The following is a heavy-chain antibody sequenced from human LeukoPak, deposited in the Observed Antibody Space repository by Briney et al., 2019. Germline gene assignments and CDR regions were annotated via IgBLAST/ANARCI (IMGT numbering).Heavy chain of an antibody. CDR2: IYRGGST. D-gene: IGHD3-22*01. CDR3: ARVTYYYDSSGETTYFDY. CDR1: GFTVSNNY. V-gene: IGHV3-66*02. Sequence: GGSLRLSCAASGFTVSNNYMTWVRQAPGKGLEGVSVIYRGGSTYYADSVKGRFTVSRDNSKNTLYLQMNSLRVEDTAVYHCARVTYYYDSSGETTYFDYWGQGTLVTVSS. J-gene: IGHJ4*02.